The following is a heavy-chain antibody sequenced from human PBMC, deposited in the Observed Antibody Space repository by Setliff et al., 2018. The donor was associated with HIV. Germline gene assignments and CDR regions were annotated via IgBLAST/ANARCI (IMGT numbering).Heavy chain of an antibody. V-gene: IGHV4-34*01. J-gene: IGHJ4*02. CDR2: LSPSGTT. CDR3: AAFFVTPLTTQDF. CDR1: GGSFSNYY. D-gene: IGHD4-17*01. Sequence: SETLSLTCTVYGGSFSNYYTNWIRQPPGKGLEWIGELSPSGTTRSNPSLQSRVTISLDTSNNQFSLKLTSVTAADTAIYYCAAFFVTPLTTQDFWGQGTLVTVSS.